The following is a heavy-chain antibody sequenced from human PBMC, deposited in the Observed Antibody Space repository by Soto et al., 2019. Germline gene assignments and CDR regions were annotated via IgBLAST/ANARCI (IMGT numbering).Heavy chain of an antibody. V-gene: IGHV3-23*01. CDR2: ISGSGGST. D-gene: IGHD3-3*01. J-gene: IGHJ4*02. Sequence: EVQLLESGGGLVQPGGSLRLSCAASGFTFSSYAMSWVRQAPGKGLEWVSAISGSGGSTYYADSVKGRFTISRDNSTNTLYLQMNSLRAEDTAVYYCAKGSGRITIFGVVMDLDYWGQGTLVTVSS. CDR3: AKGSGRITIFGVVMDLDY. CDR1: GFTFSSYA.